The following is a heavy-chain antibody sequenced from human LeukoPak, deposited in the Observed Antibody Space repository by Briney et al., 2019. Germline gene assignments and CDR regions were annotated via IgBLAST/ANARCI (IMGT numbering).Heavy chain of an antibody. CDR2: IKEDGSEK. J-gene: IGHJ4*02. D-gene: IGHD3-3*01. CDR1: GFTFSSYA. V-gene: IGHV3-7*01. CDR3: ARASHYDFWSGYFGDSFDY. Sequence: GGSLRLSCAASGFTFSSYAMSWVRQAPGKGLEWVANIKEDGSEKSYVDSVKGRFTISRDNAKNSLYLQMNRLRAEDTAVYYCARASHYDFWSGYFGDSFDYWGQGTLVTVSS.